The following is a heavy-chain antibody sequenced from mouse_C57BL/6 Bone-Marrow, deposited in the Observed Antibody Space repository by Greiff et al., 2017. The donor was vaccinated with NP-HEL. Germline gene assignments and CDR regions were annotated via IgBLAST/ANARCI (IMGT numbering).Heavy chain of an antibody. D-gene: IGHD1-1*01. V-gene: IGHV5-4*01. CDR2: ISDGGSYT. CDR3: ARGPLITTVPFDY. CDR1: GFTFSSYA. Sequence: EVQVVESGGGLVKPGGSLKLSCAASGFTFSSYAMSWVRQTPEKRLEWVATISDGGSYTYYPDNVKGRFPISRDNAKNNLYLQMSHLKSEDTAMYYCARGPLITTVPFDYWGQGTTLTVSS. J-gene: IGHJ2*01.